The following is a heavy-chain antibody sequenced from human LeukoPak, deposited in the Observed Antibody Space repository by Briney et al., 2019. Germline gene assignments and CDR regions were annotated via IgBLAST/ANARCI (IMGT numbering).Heavy chain of an antibody. CDR2: INAGNGNT. D-gene: IGHD3-9*01. CDR1: GYTFTSYA. CDR3: ARDGVAPQTDKYYDILTGYNWFDP. J-gene: IGHJ5*02. V-gene: IGHV1-3*01. Sequence: GASVKVSCKASGYTFTSYAMHWVRQAPGQRLEWMGWINAGNGNTKYSQKFQGRVTITRDTSASTAYMELSSLRSEDTAVYYCARDGVAPQTDKYYDILTGYNWFDPWGQGTLVTVSS.